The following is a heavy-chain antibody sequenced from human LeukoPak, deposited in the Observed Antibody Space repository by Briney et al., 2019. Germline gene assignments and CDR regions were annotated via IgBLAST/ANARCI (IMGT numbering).Heavy chain of an antibody. Sequence: SETLSLTCTVSGGSISSYYWSWIRQPAGKGLEWIGHIYSSGSMKYNPSLKSRVTMSVDTSKNQFSLKMSSVTAADTAIYYCARCVAGRNSDWFDPWGQGTLVTVSS. D-gene: IGHD6-19*01. CDR1: GGSISSYY. V-gene: IGHV4-4*07. J-gene: IGHJ5*02. CDR3: ARCVAGRNSDWFDP. CDR2: IYSSGSM.